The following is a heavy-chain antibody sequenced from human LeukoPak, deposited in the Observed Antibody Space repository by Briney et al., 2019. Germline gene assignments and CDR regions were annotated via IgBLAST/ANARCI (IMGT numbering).Heavy chain of an antibody. CDR3: ARGPKGSSWYGDYYMDV. D-gene: IGHD6-13*01. V-gene: IGHV1-8*03. Sequence: ASVKVSCKASGYTFTSYDINWVRQATGQGLEWMGWMNPNSGNTGYAQKFQGRVTITRNTSISTAYMELSSLRSEDTAVYYCARGPKGSSWYGDYYMDVWGKGTTVTVSS. J-gene: IGHJ6*03. CDR1: GYTFTSYD. CDR2: MNPNSGNT.